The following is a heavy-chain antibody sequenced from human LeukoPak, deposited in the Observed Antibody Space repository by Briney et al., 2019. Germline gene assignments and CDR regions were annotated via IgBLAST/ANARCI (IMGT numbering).Heavy chain of an antibody. J-gene: IGHJ1*01. CDR1: GYRFSNFG. D-gene: IGHD4-11*01. CDR3: ARGVESSNSDPEYFHH. CDR2: INIYIRVT. V-gene: IGHV1-18*01. Sequence: ASVKVSCKASGYRFSNFGVSWVRQAPGQGLEWMGWINIYIRVTQYAKQFQGRVTMTTDTSTSTAYMELRSLRPDDTAVYYCARGVESSNSDPEYFHHWGQGTLVTVSS.